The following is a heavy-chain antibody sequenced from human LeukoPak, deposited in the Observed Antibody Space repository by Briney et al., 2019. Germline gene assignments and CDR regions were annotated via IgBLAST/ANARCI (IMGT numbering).Heavy chain of an antibody. CDR3: ARAPMSYDSSGFGGAFDI. CDR2: ISYDGTNK. D-gene: IGHD3-22*01. V-gene: IGHV3-30-3*01. CDR1: GFTFSNYA. J-gene: IGHJ3*02. Sequence: GGSLRLSCAASGFTFSNYAMHWVRQAPGKGLEWVADISYDGTNKYYADSVKGRFTISRDNSKNTMYLQMNSLRAEDTAMYYCARAPMSYDSSGFGGAFDIWGQGTMVTVSS.